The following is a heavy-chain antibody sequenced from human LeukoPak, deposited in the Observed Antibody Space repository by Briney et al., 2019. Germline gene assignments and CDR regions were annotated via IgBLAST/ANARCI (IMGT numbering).Heavy chain of an antibody. CDR1: GYTFTSHY. CDR3: ATVPLIMITFGGVIVIRGLGAFDI. V-gene: IGHV1-46*01. CDR2: INPSSGGT. J-gene: IGHJ3*02. Sequence: ASVKVSCKASGYTFTSHYMHWVRQAPGQGLEWMGIINPSSGGTSYTQKFQGRVTMTEDTSTDTAYMELSSLRSEDTAVYYCATVPLIMITFGGVIVIRGLGAFDIWGQGTMVTVSS. D-gene: IGHD3-16*02.